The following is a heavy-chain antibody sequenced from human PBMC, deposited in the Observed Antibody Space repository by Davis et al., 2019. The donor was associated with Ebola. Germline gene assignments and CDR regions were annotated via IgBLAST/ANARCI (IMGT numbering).Heavy chain of an antibody. D-gene: IGHD3-22*01. Sequence: MPSETLSLTCTVSGCSISRYYWTCIRQHPAKGLEWIGYVYYKGGTNYNPSLKSRVSISMDTSENQFSLKLSSVTAADTAVYYCARMGLSSGYYFFDYWGQGTLVTVSS. CDR2: VYYKGGT. CDR3: ARMGLSSGYYFFDY. CDR1: GCSISRYY. J-gene: IGHJ4*02. V-gene: IGHV4-59*01.